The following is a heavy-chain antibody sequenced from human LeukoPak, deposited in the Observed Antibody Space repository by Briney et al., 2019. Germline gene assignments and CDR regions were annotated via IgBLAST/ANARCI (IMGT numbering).Heavy chain of an antibody. D-gene: IGHD3-22*01. Sequence: SQTLSLTCTVSDDSISSGSYYWSWIRQPAGKGLEWIGRIYTSGSTNFNPSLKSRVTMSVDTSKKQFSLKLSSVTAADTAVYYCARGLDYYDSSAYRAFDYWGQGTLVTVSS. V-gene: IGHV4-61*02. CDR3: ARGLDYYDSSAYRAFDY. CDR2: IYTSGST. CDR1: DDSISSGSYY. J-gene: IGHJ4*02.